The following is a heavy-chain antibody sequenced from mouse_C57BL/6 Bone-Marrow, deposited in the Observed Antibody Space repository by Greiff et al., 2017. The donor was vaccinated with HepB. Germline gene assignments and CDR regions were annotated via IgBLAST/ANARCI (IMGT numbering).Heavy chain of an antibody. V-gene: IGHV1-55*01. CDR1: GYTFTSYW. CDR3: ARWDTTVVPH. J-gene: IGHJ2*01. Sequence: QVQLQQSGAELVKPGASVKMSCKASGYTFTSYWITWVKQRPGQGLEWIGDIYPGSGSTNYNEKFKSKATLTVDTSSSTAYMQLSSLTSEDSAVYYCARWDTTVVPHWGQGTTLTVSS. CDR2: IYPGSGST. D-gene: IGHD1-1*01.